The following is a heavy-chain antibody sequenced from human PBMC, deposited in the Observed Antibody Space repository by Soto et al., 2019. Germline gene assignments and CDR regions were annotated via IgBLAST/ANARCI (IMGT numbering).Heavy chain of an antibody. CDR2: IYYSGST. CDR3: ARGRRPDYLSP. CDR1: GGSISSSSYY. Sequence: PSETLSLTCTVSGGSISSSSYYWGWIRQPPGKGLEWIGSIYYSGSTYYNPSLKSRVTISVDTSKNQFSLKLSSVTAADTAVYYCARGRRPDYLSPWGQGTLVTVSS. J-gene: IGHJ5*02. V-gene: IGHV4-39*01. D-gene: IGHD4-17*01.